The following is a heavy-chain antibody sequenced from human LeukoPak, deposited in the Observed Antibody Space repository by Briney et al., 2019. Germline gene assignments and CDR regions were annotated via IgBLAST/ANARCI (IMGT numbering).Heavy chain of an antibody. CDR1: GGSISSYY. Sequence: TSETLSLTCTVSGGSISSYYWSWIRQPPGKGLEWIGYIYYSGSTNYNPSLKSRVTISVDTSKNQFSLKLSSVTAADTAVYYCAREVDCSGGSCYHFDYWGQGTLVTVSS. J-gene: IGHJ4*02. CDR2: IYYSGST. D-gene: IGHD2-15*01. V-gene: IGHV4-59*01. CDR3: AREVDCSGGSCYHFDY.